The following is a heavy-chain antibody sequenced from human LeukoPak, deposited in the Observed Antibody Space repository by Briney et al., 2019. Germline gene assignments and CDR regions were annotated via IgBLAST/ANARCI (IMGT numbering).Heavy chain of an antibody. D-gene: IGHD6-13*01. CDR3: ARAPIDSNSWYHAFDI. Sequence: GGSLRLSCAASGFTFSSYWMGWVRQAPGKGLEWVASIQQGGSHKYYMDSVEGRFTISRDNAKNSLFLQMNSLRAEDTAVYYCARAPIDSNSWYHAFDIWGQGTMVTVSS. V-gene: IGHV3-7*01. CDR1: GFTFSSYW. J-gene: IGHJ3*02. CDR2: IQQGGSHK.